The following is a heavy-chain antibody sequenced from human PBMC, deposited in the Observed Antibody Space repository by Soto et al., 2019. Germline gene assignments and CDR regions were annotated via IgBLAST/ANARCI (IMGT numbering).Heavy chain of an antibody. CDR2: TSYDGSNN. V-gene: IGHV3-30*03. J-gene: IGHJ4*02. CDR1: GFSFSTYG. Sequence: GGSLRLSCAASGFSFSTYGMHWVRQAPGKGLEWVAVTSYDGSNNYYTDSVKGRFTISRDNFENTLYLQMNSLRAEDTAVYYCIRGPYYGSGTLDYWGQGTLVTVSS. D-gene: IGHD3-10*01. CDR3: IRGPYYGSGTLDY.